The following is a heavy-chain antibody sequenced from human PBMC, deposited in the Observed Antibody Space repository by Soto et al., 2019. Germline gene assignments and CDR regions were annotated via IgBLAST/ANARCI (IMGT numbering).Heavy chain of an antibody. CDR2: IIPIFGTA. CDR3: ARDQGLELDYYDSRETKYWFDP. D-gene: IGHD3-22*01. V-gene: IGHV1-69*13. Sequence: GASVKVSCTASGGTFSSYAISWVRQAPGQGLEWMGGIIPIFGTANYAQKFQGRVTITADESTSTAYMELSSLRSEDTAVYYCARDQGLELDYYDSRETKYWFDPWGQGTLVTVSS. CDR1: GGTFSSYA. J-gene: IGHJ5*02.